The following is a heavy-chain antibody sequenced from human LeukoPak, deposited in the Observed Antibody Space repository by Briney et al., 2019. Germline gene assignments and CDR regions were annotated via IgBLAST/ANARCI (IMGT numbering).Heavy chain of an antibody. CDR1: GCRFGGYA. Sequence: GGSLRLSCSGSGCRFGGYALSWVRQAPGKGLEWVGFIRSKALYGTSEYAASVEGTFAISRDDSNNIVYLQMNSLKTEDTAVYFCVRESVRDYYFDFWGEGTLVTVSS. D-gene: IGHD3-10*02. J-gene: IGHJ4*02. V-gene: IGHV3-49*04. CDR2: IRSKALYGTS. CDR3: VRESVRDYYFDF.